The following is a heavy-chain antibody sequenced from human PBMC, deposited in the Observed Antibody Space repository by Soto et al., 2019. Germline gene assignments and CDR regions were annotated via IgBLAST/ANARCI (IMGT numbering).Heavy chain of an antibody. D-gene: IGHD3-3*01. CDR1: GFTFSSYA. CDR2: ISYDGSNK. CDR3: GKDPNGYYIGAFDI. Sequence: GGSLRLSCAASGFTFSSYAMHWVRQAPGKGLEWVAVISYDGSNKYYADSVKGRFTISRDNSQNTLYLQMNSLRVEDTAVYYSGKDPNGYYIGAFDIWGQGTMVTVSS. V-gene: IGHV3-30-3*02. J-gene: IGHJ3*02.